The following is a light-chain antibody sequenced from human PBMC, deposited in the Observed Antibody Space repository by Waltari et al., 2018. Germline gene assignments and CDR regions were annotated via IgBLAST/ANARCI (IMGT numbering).Light chain of an antibody. CDR3: QHYVRLPAT. J-gene: IGKJ1*01. CDR2: ATS. V-gene: IGKV3-20*01. Sequence: IVLTQSPGTLSLSPGERAPLSCRASQSISTFVAWYQQRPGQAPRLLIYATSSRATGIPDRFSGSGSGTDFSLTISRLEPEDFAVYYCQHYVRLPATFGQGTKVEIK. CDR1: QSISTF.